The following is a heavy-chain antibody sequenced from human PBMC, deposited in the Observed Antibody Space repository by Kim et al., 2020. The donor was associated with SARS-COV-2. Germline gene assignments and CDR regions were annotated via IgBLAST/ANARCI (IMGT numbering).Heavy chain of an antibody. Sequence: RFTISRDNSKNTLYLQMNSLRAEDTAVYYCAREDRDRDDDFWAGRNAFDIWGQGTMVTVSS. J-gene: IGHJ3*02. CDR3: AREDRDRDDDFWAGRNAFDI. V-gene: IGHV3-30*01. D-gene: IGHD3-3*01.